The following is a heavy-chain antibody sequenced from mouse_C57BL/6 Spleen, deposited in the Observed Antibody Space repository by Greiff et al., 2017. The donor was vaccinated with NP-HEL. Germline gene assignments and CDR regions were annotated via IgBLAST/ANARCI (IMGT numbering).Heavy chain of an antibody. D-gene: IGHD2-5*01. V-gene: IGHV1-59*01. CDR3: ARRDYSNYVWFAY. J-gene: IGHJ3*01. Sequence: QVQLKQPGAELVRPGTSVKLSCKASGYTFTSYWMHWVKQRPGQGLEWIGVIDPSDSYTNYNQKFKGKATLTVDTSSSTAYMQLSSLTSEDSAVYYCARRDYSNYVWFAYWGQGTLVTVSA. CDR2: IDPSDSYT. CDR1: GYTFTSYW.